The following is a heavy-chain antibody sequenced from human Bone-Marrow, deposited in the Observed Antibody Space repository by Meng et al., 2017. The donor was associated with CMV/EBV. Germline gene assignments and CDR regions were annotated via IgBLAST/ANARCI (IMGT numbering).Heavy chain of an antibody. CDR2: IYYSGST. Sequence: SETLSLTCTVSGGSISSYYWSWIRQPPGKGLEWIGYIYYSGSTNYNPSLKSRVTISVDTSKNQFSLKLSSVTAADTAVYYCASNFEDIVVVPAIFDYWGQGTLVTVSS. D-gene: IGHD2-2*01. J-gene: IGHJ4*02. CDR3: ASNFEDIVVVPAIFDY. V-gene: IGHV4-59*12. CDR1: GGSISSYY.